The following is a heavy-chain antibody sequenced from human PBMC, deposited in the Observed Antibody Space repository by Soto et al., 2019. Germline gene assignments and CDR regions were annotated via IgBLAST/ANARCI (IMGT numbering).Heavy chain of an antibody. CDR1: GFTFSNYS. CDR3: ARTYVPGIAGFDP. CDR2: MSGDGKTI. V-gene: IGHV3-74*01. J-gene: IGHJ5*02. D-gene: IGHD1-1*01. Sequence: PGGSLRLSCAASGFTFSNYSMHWVRQVPGEGLVWVSRMSGDGKTISYADSVKGRFTISRDNAKNTLYLQMNSLRVEDTAVYYCARTYVPGIAGFDPWGQGTLVTVSS.